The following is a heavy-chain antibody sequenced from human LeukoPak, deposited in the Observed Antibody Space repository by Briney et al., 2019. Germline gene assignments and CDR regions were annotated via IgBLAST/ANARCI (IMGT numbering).Heavy chain of an antibody. J-gene: IGHJ4*02. D-gene: IGHD1-26*01. CDR2: ITGSADST. V-gene: IGHV3-23*01. Sequence: GGSLRLSCSASGFTFSNYAMSWVRQAPGKGLEWVSAITGSADSTYYADSVKGRFTISRDNSKNTLYLQVNSLRAEDTAVYYCASSSRTFDYWGQGTLVTVSS. CDR3: ASSSRTFDY. CDR1: GFTFSNYA.